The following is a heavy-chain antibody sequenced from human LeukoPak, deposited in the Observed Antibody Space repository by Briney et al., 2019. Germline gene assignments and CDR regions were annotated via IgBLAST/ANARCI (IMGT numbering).Heavy chain of an antibody. D-gene: IGHD1-7*01. V-gene: IGHV3-7*03. CDR1: GFIFRSYW. Sequence: GGSLRLSCAASGFIFRSYWMSWVRQAPGKGLEWVANIKQDGSEKFYVDSVKGRFTISRGNAKNSLYLQMNSLRAEDTAVYYCARTGTTFDYWGQGTLVTDSS. J-gene: IGHJ4*02. CDR3: ARTGTTFDY. CDR2: IKQDGSEK.